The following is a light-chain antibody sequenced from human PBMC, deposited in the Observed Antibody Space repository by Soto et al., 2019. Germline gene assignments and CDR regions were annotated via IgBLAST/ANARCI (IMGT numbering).Light chain of an antibody. V-gene: IGKV3-11*01. CDR2: DAT. CDR3: QQRDIWPPLT. J-gene: IGKJ4*01. CDR1: QSVGIY. Sequence: VLTQSPVTLSLSPGETATLFCKASQSVGIYLGWFQQKPGQAPRVLIYDATNRAGGVPDRFSGSGSGTDFTLTISSLEAEDSAVYYCQQRDIWPPLTVGGGTTLEIK.